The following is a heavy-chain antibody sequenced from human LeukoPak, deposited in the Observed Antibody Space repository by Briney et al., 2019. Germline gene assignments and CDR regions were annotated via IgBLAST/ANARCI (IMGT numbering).Heavy chain of an antibody. CDR3: ARDTNGDGWFDP. J-gene: IGHJ5*02. Sequence: GGSLRLSCAASGFTVSSNYMSWVRQAPGKGLEWVSYISSSGSTIYYADSVKGRFTISRDNAKNSLYLQMNSLRAEDTSVYYCARDTNGDGWFDPWGQGTLVTVSP. D-gene: IGHD4-17*01. CDR1: GFTVSSNY. CDR2: ISSSGSTI. V-gene: IGHV3-11*04.